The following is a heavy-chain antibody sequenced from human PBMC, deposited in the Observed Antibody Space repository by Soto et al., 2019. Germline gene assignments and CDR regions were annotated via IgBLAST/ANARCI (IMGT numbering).Heavy chain of an antibody. Sequence: LSLTCTVSGGSVSSGDYYWSWIRQPPGKGLEWIGYIYYSGSTNYNPSLKSRVSISLDTSKNQFSLRLTSVTAADTAVYYCARIPVDTYMINWFDPWGQGTLVTVSS. CDR1: GGSVSSGDYY. J-gene: IGHJ5*02. D-gene: IGHD5-18*01. CDR3: ARIPVDTYMINWFDP. CDR2: IYYSGST. V-gene: IGHV4-61*08.